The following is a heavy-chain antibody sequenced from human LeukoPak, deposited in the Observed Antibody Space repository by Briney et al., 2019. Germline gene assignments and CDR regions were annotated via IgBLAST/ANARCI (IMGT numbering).Heavy chain of an antibody. J-gene: IGHJ4*02. CDR1: GGSFSGYY. V-gene: IGHV4-34*01. D-gene: IGHD2-15*01. CDR2: INHSGST. CDR3: ERGAHLAPYNCSGGSCYFDY. Sequence: SETLSLTCAVYGGSFSGYYWSWIRQPPGKGLEWIGAINHSGSTNYNPSLKSRVTISVDTSKNQFSLKLSSVTAADTAVYYCERGAHLAPYNCSGGSCYFDYWGQGTLVTVSS.